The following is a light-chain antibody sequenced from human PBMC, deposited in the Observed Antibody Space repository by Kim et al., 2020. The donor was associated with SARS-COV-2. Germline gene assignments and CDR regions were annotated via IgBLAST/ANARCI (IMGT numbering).Light chain of an antibody. V-gene: IGKV3-15*01. Sequence: PGERATPSSRASQGVNTKVAWYQQKPGQAPRLLIYRASTRATGIPARFSGSGSGTEFTLTISSLQSEDFGVYYCQQFNDWPPIWTFGQGTKVDIK. CDR1: QGVNTK. J-gene: IGKJ1*01. CDR3: QQFNDWPPIWT. CDR2: RAS.